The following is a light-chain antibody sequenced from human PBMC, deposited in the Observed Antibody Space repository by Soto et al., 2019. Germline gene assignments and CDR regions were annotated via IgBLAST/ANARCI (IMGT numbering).Light chain of an antibody. CDR3: QQYYSTPLT. Sequence: DIVMTQSPDSLAVSLGERATINCKSSQSVLYSSNNKNYLAWYQQKPGQPPKLLISWASTRESGVPDRFSGIGSGIALTLTISRLQAEDVAGYYCQQYYSTPLTFGGGTKVEIK. V-gene: IGKV4-1*01. CDR1: QSVLYSSNNKNY. CDR2: WAS. J-gene: IGKJ4*01.